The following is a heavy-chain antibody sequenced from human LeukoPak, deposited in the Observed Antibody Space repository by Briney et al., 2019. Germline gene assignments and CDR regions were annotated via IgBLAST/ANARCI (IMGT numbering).Heavy chain of an antibody. CDR1: GFTFSSYE. CDR3: ARDAYSSGWYGYFDY. Sequence: GGSLRLSCAASGFTFSSYEMNWVRQAPGKGLEWVSYISSSGSTIYYADTVKGRFTISRDNAKNSLYLQMNSLRAEDTAVYYCARDAYSSGWYGYFDYWGQGTLVTVSS. J-gene: IGHJ4*02. V-gene: IGHV3-48*03. CDR2: ISSSGSTI. D-gene: IGHD6-19*01.